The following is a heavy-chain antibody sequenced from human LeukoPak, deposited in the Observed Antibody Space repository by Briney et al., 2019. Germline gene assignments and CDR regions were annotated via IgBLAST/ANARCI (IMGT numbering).Heavy chain of an antibody. CDR3: ASPTGLYCGGDCYPNYYFDY. CDR1: GDSFSSFF. V-gene: IGHV4-4*07. J-gene: IGHJ4*02. D-gene: IGHD2-21*02. Sequence: PSETLSLTCSVSGDSFSSFFWSWIRQPAGKGLEWIGRMSTSGNSDYNPSLKSRVTISVDTSKNQFSLKLSSVTAADTAVYYCASPTGLYCGGDCYPNYYFDYWGQGTLVTVSS. CDR2: MSTSGNS.